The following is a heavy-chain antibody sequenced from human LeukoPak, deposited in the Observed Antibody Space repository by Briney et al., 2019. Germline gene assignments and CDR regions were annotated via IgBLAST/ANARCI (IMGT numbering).Heavy chain of an antibody. D-gene: IGHD6-13*01. CDR1: GGSINTYY. CDR2: IYYSGST. Sequence: SETLSLTCTVSGGSINTYYWSWIRQPPGKGLEWIGYIYYSGSTNYNPSLKSRVTISVDTSKNQFSLKLSSVTAADTAVYYCARTTEAHSWRTRYYDYYMDVWGKGTTVTVSS. J-gene: IGHJ6*03. CDR3: ARTTEAHSWRTRYYDYYMDV. V-gene: IGHV4-59*01.